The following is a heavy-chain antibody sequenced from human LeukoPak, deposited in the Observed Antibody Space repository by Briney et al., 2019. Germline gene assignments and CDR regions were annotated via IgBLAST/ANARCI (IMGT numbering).Heavy chain of an antibody. V-gene: IGHV3-21*06. CDR2: INSSSSVI. D-gene: IGHD6-6*01. CDR1: GFTFSIYS. Sequence: PGGSLRLSCASSGFTFSIYSMNWVRQAPGKGLEWVSSINSSSSVIYCADSVKGRFTISRDNAKNSLYLQMNSLRAEDAAVYYCARSIAAGRGNWFDPWGQGALVTVSS. CDR3: ARSIAAGRGNWFDP. J-gene: IGHJ5*02.